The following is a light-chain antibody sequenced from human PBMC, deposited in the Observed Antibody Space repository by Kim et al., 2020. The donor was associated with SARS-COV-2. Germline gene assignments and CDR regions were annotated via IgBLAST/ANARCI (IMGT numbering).Light chain of an antibody. CDR3: QVWDKSGDHPV. CDR2: YDS. V-gene: IGLV3-21*04. J-gene: IGLJ2*01. Sequence: APGTPARITCGGNNIGSKSVHWYQQKPGQAPVLVIYYDSDRPSGIPERFSGSNSGNTATLTISRVEAGDEADYSCQVWDKSGDHPVFGGGTQLTVL. CDR1: NIGSKS.